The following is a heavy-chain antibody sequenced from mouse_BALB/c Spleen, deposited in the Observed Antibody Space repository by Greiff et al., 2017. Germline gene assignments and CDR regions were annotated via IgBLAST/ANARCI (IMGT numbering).Heavy chain of an antibody. CDR3: ARDKDYYGTPDYFDY. D-gene: IGHD2-1*01. CDR2: IRNKANGYTT. CDR1: GFTFTDYY. Sequence: EVQRVESGGGLVQPGGSLRLSCATSGFTFTDYYMSWVRQPPGKALEWLGFIRNKANGYTTEYSASVKGRFTISRDNSQSILYLQMNTLRAEDSATYYCARDKDYYGTPDYFDYWGQGTTLTVSS. V-gene: IGHV7-3*02. J-gene: IGHJ2*01.